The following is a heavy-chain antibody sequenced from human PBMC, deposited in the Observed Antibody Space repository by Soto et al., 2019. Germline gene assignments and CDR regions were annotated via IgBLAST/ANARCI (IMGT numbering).Heavy chain of an antibody. V-gene: IGHV1-69*01. J-gene: IGHJ1*01. D-gene: IGHD5-18*01. CDR3: ASGGRAGYKK. Sequence: QVQLEQSGAEVKKPGSSVKVSCKTSGDTFSNYALAWVRQAPGQGLQWMGGIIPILGTTKYAQKFQDRVTFTADEVTSTVYMELSSLRSEDTAIYYCASGGRAGYKKWGQGTLVTVSS. CDR2: IIPILGTT. CDR1: GDTFSNYA.